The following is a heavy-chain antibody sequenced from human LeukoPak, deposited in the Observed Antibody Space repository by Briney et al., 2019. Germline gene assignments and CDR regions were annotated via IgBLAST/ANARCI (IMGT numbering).Heavy chain of an antibody. D-gene: IGHD5-12*01. V-gene: IGHV1-2*04. Sequence: ASVKVSCKASGYTFTGYYMHWVRQAPGQGLEWMGWINPNSGGTNYAQKFQGWVTMTRDTSIGTAYMELSRLRSDDTAVYYCARDKSGYSGYGMYYFDYWGQGTLVTVSS. CDR2: INPNSGGT. J-gene: IGHJ4*02. CDR3: ARDKSGYSGYGMYYFDY. CDR1: GYTFTGYY.